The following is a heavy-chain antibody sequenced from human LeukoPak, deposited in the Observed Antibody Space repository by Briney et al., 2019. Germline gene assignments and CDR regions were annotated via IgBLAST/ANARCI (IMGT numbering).Heavy chain of an antibody. J-gene: IGHJ4*02. CDR2: INAGSGDT. CDR1: GYTFTSYA. V-gene: IGHV1-3*01. D-gene: IGHD5-24*01. CDR3: ARADGYNYVFDY. Sequence: ASVKVSCKASGYTFTSYAMHWVRQAPGQRLEWMGWINAGSGDTKYSQKFQGRVTITRDTSASTAYMELSSLRSEDTAVYYCARADGYNYVFDYWGQGTLVTVSS.